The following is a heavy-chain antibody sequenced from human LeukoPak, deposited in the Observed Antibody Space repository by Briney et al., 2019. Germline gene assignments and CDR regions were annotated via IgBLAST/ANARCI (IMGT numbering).Heavy chain of an antibody. CDR3: ATVLRFLEWFSY. J-gene: IGHJ4*02. V-gene: IGHV1-2*02. D-gene: IGHD3-3*01. CDR2: INPNSGGT. CDR1: GYTFTGYY. Sequence: ASVKVSCKASGYTFTGYYMHWVRQAPGQGLEWMGWINPNSGGTNYAQKFQGRVTMTRDTSISTAYMELSRLRSEDTAVYYCATVLRFLEWFSYWGQGTLVTVSS.